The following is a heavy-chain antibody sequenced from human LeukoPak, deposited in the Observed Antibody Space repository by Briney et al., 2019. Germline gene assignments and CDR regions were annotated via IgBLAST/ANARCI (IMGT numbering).Heavy chain of an antibody. CDR1: GFTFSSYA. D-gene: IGHD5-12*01. CDR3: ARGAYSGYHPTDY. CDR2: ISYDGSNK. V-gene: IGHV3-30*04. J-gene: IGHJ4*02. Sequence: GALSLSCAASGFTFSSYAMHWVRQAPGKGLEWVAVISYDGSNKYYADSVKGRFTISRDNSKNTLYLQMNSLRAEDTAVYYCARGAYSGYHPTDYWGQGTLVTVSS.